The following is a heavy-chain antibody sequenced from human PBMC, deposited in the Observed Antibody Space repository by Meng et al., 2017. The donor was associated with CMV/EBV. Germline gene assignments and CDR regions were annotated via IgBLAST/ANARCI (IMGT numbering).Heavy chain of an antibody. CDR2: IYTSGST. CDR1: GGSISSYY. Sequence: QAQLQGSCPGLVTPSETLYLSCHVSGGSISSYYWSWIRQPAGKGLEWIGRIYTSGSTNYNPSLKSRVTMSVDTSKNQFSLKLSSVTAADTAVYYCARGSYYRYVIDYWGQGTLVTVSS. V-gene: IGHV4-4*07. CDR3: ARGSYYRYVIDY. D-gene: IGHD2-21*01. J-gene: IGHJ4*02.